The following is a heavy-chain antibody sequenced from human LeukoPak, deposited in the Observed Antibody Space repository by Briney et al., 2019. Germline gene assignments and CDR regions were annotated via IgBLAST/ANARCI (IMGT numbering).Heavy chain of an antibody. Sequence: PGGSLRLSCAASGFTFSSYSMNWVRQAPGKGLEWVSSISSSSSYIYYADSVKGRFTISRDNAKNSLYLQMNSLRGEDTAVYYCAKDFYSSGKSIDYWGQGTLVTVSS. CDR2: ISSSSSYI. D-gene: IGHD6-19*01. J-gene: IGHJ4*02. CDR3: AKDFYSSGKSIDY. CDR1: GFTFSSYS. V-gene: IGHV3-21*04.